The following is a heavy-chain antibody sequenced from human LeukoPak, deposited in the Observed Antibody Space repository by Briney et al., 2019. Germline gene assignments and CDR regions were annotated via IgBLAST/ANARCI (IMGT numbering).Heavy chain of an antibody. Sequence: SETLSLTCAVYGGSLSDYYWSWIRQPPGEGLEWIGEIKPGGITNYNPSVKSRVTISADTSKNQFSLKLSSVTAADTAVYYCARQNYGSGSYNWFDPWGQGTLVTVSS. D-gene: IGHD3-10*01. CDR1: GGSLSDYY. J-gene: IGHJ5*02. V-gene: IGHV4-34*01. CDR3: ARQNYGSGSYNWFDP. CDR2: IKPGGIT.